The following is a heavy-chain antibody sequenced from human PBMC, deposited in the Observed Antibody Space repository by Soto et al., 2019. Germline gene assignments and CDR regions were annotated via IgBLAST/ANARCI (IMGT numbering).Heavy chain of an antibody. CDR1: GFTFSSYG. CDR3: ATLDTAEIQTAAY. Sequence: GGSLRLSCAASGFTFSSYGMHWVRQAPGKGLEWVAVISYDGSNKYYADSVKGRFTISRDNSKNTLYLQMNSLRVEDTAVYYCATLDTAEIQTAAYWGQGTLVTVS. V-gene: IGHV3-30*03. D-gene: IGHD2-15*01. J-gene: IGHJ4*02. CDR2: ISYDGSNK.